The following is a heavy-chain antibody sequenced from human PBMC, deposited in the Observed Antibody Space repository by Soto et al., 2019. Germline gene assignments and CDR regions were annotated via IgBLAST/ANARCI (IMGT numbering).Heavy chain of an antibody. V-gene: IGHV1-8*01. CDR3: ARGLYCSSTICYDEYYYYFYIDA. CDR2: MNPNSGNT. J-gene: IGHJ6*03. CDR1: GYTFTSYD. D-gene: IGHD2-2*01. Sequence: ASVKVSCKASGYTFTSYDINWVRQATGQGLEWMGWMNPNSGNTGYAQKFQGRVTMTRNTSISTAYMELSSLRSEDTAVYYCARGLYCSSTICYDEYYYYFYIDAWGKGSTVTVSS.